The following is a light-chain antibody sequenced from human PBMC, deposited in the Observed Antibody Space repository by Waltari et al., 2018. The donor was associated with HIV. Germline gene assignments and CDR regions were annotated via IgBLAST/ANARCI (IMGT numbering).Light chain of an antibody. CDR2: WAS. V-gene: IGKV4-1*01. J-gene: IGKJ1*01. CDR3: QQYYSTPWT. Sequence: DIVMTQSPHSLAVSLAERATINCKSSQSVLYNYNNKNYLAWYQQKPGQPPTLLIYWASTRESGVPDRFSGSGSGTDFTLTISSLQAEDVALYYCQQYYSTPWTFGQGTKVEIK. CDR1: QSVLYNYNNKNY.